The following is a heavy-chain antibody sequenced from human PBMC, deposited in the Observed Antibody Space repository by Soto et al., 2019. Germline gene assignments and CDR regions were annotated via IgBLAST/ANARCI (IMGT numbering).Heavy chain of an antibody. Sequence: PGGSLRLSCAASGFTFSSYAMSWVRQAPGKGLEWVSAISGSGGSTYYADSVKGRFTISRDNSKNTLYLQMNSLRAEDTAVYYCAKDSDYGGTYNWFDPWGQGTLVTVSS. V-gene: IGHV3-23*01. CDR2: ISGSGGST. CDR3: AKDSDYGGTYNWFDP. J-gene: IGHJ5*02. CDR1: GFTFSSYA. D-gene: IGHD4-17*01.